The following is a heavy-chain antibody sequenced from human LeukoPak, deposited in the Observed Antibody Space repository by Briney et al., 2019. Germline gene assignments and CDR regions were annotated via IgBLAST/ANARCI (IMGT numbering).Heavy chain of an antibody. Sequence: PGGSLRLPCAASGFTFSSYAMSWVRQAPGKGLEWVPAISGSGGSTYYADSVKGRFTISRDNSKNTLYLQMNSLRAEDTAVYYCAKDFDYVWGSYRYDYFDYWGQGTLVTVSS. J-gene: IGHJ4*02. D-gene: IGHD3-16*02. V-gene: IGHV3-23*01. CDR2: ISGSGGST. CDR3: AKDFDYVWGSYRYDYFDY. CDR1: GFTFSSYA.